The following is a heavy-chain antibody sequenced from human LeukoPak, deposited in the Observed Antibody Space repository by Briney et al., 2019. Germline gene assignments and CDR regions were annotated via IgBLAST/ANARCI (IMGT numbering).Heavy chain of an antibody. D-gene: IGHD6-13*01. CDR1: GGSFSGYY. V-gene: IGHV4-34*01. J-gene: IGHJ5*02. CDR2: INHSGSS. Sequence: SETLSLTCAVYGGSFSGYYWSWIRQPPGKGLEWIGEINHSGSSNYNPSLKSRVTISVDTSKNQFSLKLSSVTAADTAVYYCARVSFSSSWYQGWSDPWGQGTLVTVSS. CDR3: ARVSFSSSWYQGWSDP.